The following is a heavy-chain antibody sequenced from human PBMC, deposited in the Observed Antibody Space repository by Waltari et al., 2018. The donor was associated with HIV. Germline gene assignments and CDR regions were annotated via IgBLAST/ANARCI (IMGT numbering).Heavy chain of an antibody. CDR2: INPSGGTT. J-gene: IGHJ4*02. D-gene: IGHD1-26*01. Sequence: QVQLVQSGAEVKKPGASVKVSCKASVNTFSNYYMHWVRQAPGQGLEWMEIINPSGGTTTYAQKFQGRVTMTRDTSTNTIYMELTSLSSEDTAVYYCASSRSYHFDYWGQGTLVTVSS. CDR3: ASSRSYHFDY. CDR1: VNTFSNYY. V-gene: IGHV1-46*01.